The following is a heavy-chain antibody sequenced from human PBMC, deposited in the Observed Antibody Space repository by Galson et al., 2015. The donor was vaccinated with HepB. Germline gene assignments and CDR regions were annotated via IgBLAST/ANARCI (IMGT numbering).Heavy chain of an antibody. D-gene: IGHD3-16*01. J-gene: IGHJ6*02. CDR1: GGTFSSYA. CDR2: IIPILGIA. CDR3: ASTDGGEIYYYYGMDV. Sequence: SVKVSCKASGGTFSSYAISWVRQAPGQGLEWMGRIIPILGIANYAQKFQGRVTITADKSTSTAYMELSSLRSEDTAVYYCASTDGGEIYYYYGMDVWGQGTTVTVSS. V-gene: IGHV1-69*04.